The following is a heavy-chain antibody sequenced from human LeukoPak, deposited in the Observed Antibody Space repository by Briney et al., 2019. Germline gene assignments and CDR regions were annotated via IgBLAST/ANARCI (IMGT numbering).Heavy chain of an antibody. J-gene: IGHJ5*02. CDR2: IYHSGRT. D-gene: IGHD2-2*01. CDR3: ARGEYQLLFWFDP. Sequence: SSETLSLTCAVSGYSISSGYYWGWIRQPPGKGLEWIGSIYHSGRTYFNPSLKSRVTISVDTSKNHFSLKLSSVTAADTAVYYCARGEYQLLFWFDPWGQGTLVTVSS. CDR1: GYSISSGYY. V-gene: IGHV4-38-2*01.